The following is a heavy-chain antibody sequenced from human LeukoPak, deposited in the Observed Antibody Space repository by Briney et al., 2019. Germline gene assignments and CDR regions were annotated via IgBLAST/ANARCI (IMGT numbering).Heavy chain of an antibody. CDR2: ISYDGSTK. CDR3: AKGAGDCSSTSCYEVNYYYGMDV. V-gene: IGHV3-30*18. CDR1: GFTFSNAW. D-gene: IGHD2-2*01. Sequence: GGSLRLSCAASGFTFSNAWMSWVRQAPGKGLEWVSVISYDGSTKYYADSVKGRFTISRDNSKNTLYLQMNSLRAEDTAVYYCAKGAGDCSSTSCYEVNYYYGMDVWGQGTTVTVSS. J-gene: IGHJ6*02.